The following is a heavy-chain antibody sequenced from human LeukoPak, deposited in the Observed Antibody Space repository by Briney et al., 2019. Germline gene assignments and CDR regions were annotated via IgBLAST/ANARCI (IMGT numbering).Heavy chain of an antibody. D-gene: IGHD2-2*01. J-gene: IGHJ5*02. Sequence: PSETLSLTCAVSGYSISSGYYWGWIRQPPGEGLEWIGSIYHSGSTYYNPSLKSRVTISVDTSKNQFSLKLSSVTAADTAVYYCARDVYCSSTSCYEVWFDPWGQGTLVTVSS. CDR3: ARDVYCSSTSCYEVWFDP. V-gene: IGHV4-38-2*02. CDR1: GYSISSGYY. CDR2: IYHSGST.